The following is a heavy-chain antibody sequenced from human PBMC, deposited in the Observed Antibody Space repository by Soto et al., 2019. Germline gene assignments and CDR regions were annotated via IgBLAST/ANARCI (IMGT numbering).Heavy chain of an antibody. D-gene: IGHD4-17*01. J-gene: IGHJ3*02. V-gene: IGHV3-30*18. CDR3: AKDFPPHLTDYGDYAGDPFEI. CDR2: ISYDGSNK. Sequence: PGGSLRLSCGASGFTFRSYGMHWVRQAPGNGLEWVAVISYDGSNKNYAGSVKGRFTISRDNSKNTLYLQMNSLRAEDTALYYWAKDFPPHLTDYGDYAGDPFEIWGQGIMITVS. CDR1: GFTFRSYG.